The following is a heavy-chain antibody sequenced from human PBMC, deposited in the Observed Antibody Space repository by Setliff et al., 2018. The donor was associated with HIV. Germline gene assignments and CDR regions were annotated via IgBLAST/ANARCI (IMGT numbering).Heavy chain of an antibody. D-gene: IGHD2-2*01. Sequence: GGSLRLSCVTSGFTFTDYAMTWVRQAPGEGLQYVSALSGSDSSTYYADSVKGRFTISRDNSKNTLYLQMNSLRAEDTAVYYCAKVEDIVVVPAFDYWGQGTLVTVSS. CDR3: AKVEDIVVVPAFDY. V-gene: IGHV3-23*01. CDR2: LSGSDSST. J-gene: IGHJ4*02. CDR1: GFTFTDYA.